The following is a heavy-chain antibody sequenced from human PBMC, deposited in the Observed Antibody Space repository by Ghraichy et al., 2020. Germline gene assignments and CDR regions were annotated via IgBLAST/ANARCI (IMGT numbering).Heavy chain of an antibody. D-gene: IGHD2-15*01. CDR3: ARGGSWGPAY. CDR1: GFTFSSYW. CDR2: IKEDGSEK. V-gene: IGHV3-7*01. Sequence: ALRLSCAASGFTFSSYWMSWVRQAPGKGLEWVANIKEDGSEKSYVDSVKGRFTISRDNAKNSLFLQMNSLRAEDTAVYYCARGGSWGPAYWGQGTLVTVSS. J-gene: IGHJ4*02.